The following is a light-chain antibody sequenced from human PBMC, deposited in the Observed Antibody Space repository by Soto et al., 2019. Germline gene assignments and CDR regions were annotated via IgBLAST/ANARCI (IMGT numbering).Light chain of an antibody. J-gene: IGLJ1*01. CDR1: SSDVGGYNY. CDR3: SSYTSSSTLEV. CDR2: DVS. Sequence: SVLPQPASVSGSPGQSITISCTGTSSDVGGYNYVSWYQQHPGKAPKLMIYDVSNRPSGVSNRFSGSKSGNTASLTISGLQAEDEADYYCSSYTSSSTLEVFGTGTKVTVL. V-gene: IGLV2-14*01.